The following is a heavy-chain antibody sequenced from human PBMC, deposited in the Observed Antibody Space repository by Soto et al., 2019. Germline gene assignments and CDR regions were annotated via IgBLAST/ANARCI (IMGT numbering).Heavy chain of an antibody. CDR3: ANRRSREDFVGHFDY. Sequence: QITLKESGPTLVKPTQTLTLTCTFSGFSLSTSGVGVGWIRQPPGKALEWLALIYWDDDKRYSPSLKSRLTITKETSKNQVVLTMTNMDPVDTATYYCANRRSREDFVGHFDYWVQGTLVTVSS. J-gene: IGHJ4*02. D-gene: IGHD1-26*01. V-gene: IGHV2-5*02. CDR2: IYWDDDK. CDR1: GFSLSTSGVG.